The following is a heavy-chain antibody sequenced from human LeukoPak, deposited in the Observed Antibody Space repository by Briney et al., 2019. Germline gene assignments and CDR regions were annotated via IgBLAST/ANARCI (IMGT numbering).Heavy chain of an antibody. J-gene: IGHJ3*02. CDR2: INPNSGGT. CDR1: GYTFTGYY. CDR3: ARDPSSTDAFDI. Sequence: ASVKVSCKASGYTFTGYYMHWVRQAPGQGLEWMGRINPNSGGTNYAQKFQGRVTVTRDTSISTAYMELSRLRSDDTAVYYCARDPSSTDAFDIWGQGTMVTVSS. D-gene: IGHD2-2*01. V-gene: IGHV1-2*06.